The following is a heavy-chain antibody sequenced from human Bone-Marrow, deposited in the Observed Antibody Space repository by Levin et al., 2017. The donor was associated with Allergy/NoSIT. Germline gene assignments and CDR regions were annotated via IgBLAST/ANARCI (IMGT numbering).Heavy chain of an antibody. D-gene: IGHD5-12*01. V-gene: IGHV1-8*01. J-gene: IGHJ6*02. CDR1: GYTFTSYD. Sequence: HGESLKISCKASGYTFTSYDINWVRQATGQGLEWMGWMNPNSGNTGYAQKFQGRVTMTRNTSISTAYMELSSLRSEDTAVYYCARGSPAFRRGSASNTEAGLYYYYGMDGWGQGTTVTVSS. CDR3: ARGSPAFRRGSASNTEAGLYYYYGMDG. CDR2: MNPNSGNT.